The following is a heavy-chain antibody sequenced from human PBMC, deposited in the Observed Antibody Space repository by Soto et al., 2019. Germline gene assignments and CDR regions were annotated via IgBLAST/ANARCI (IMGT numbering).Heavy chain of an antibody. V-gene: IGHV4-34*01. Sequence: PSETLSLTCAVYGGSFSGYYWSWIRQPPGKGLEWIGEINHSGSTNYNPSLKSRVTISVDTSKNQLSLKLSSVTAADTAVYYCARGHTTVTTYYYYYYGMDVWGQGTTVTVSS. J-gene: IGHJ6*02. CDR3: ARGHTTVTTYYYYYYGMDV. CDR1: GGSFSGYY. CDR2: INHSGST. D-gene: IGHD4-17*01.